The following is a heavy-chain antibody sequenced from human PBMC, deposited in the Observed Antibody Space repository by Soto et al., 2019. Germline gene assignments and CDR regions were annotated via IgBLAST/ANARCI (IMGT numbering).Heavy chain of an antibody. Sequence: GGSLRLSCAASGFTFSSYGMHWVRQAPGKGLEWVAVIWYDGSNKYYADSVKGRFTISRDNSKNTLYLQMNSLRAEDTAVYYCARDRNSPWYYFDYWGQGTLVTVSS. J-gene: IGHJ4*02. CDR2: IWYDGSNK. V-gene: IGHV3-33*01. CDR3: ARDRNSPWYYFDY. CDR1: GFTFSSYG. D-gene: IGHD1-1*01.